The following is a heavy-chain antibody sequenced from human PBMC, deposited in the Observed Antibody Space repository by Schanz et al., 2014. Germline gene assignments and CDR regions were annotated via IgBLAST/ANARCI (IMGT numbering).Heavy chain of an antibody. Sequence: QVQLEQSGAEVKKPGTSVKVSCKTSGYTFTSHGISWVRQAPGQGLEWMGWISPYNGNTNYAQKLQGRVTMTTDTSTSTSYMELTSLRFDDTAVYYCARGGGPEDVFDIWGQGTILTVSS. CDR3: ARGGGPEDVFDI. CDR1: GYTFTSHG. D-gene: IGHD5-12*01. V-gene: IGHV1-18*01. J-gene: IGHJ3*02. CDR2: ISPYNGNT.